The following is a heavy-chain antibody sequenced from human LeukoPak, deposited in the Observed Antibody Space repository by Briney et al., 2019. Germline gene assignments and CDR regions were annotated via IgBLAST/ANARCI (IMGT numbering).Heavy chain of an antibody. CDR1: GYTFTNYG. Sequence: ASVKVSCKASGYTFTNYGITWVRQAPGQGLEWMGWSSPYNGKTNYAQKLQGRVTMTTDTSTNTAYMELRNLRSDDTAVYYCARGGIDIVTVPVSNWFDPWGQGTLVTVSS. V-gene: IGHV1-18*01. D-gene: IGHD2/OR15-2a*01. J-gene: IGHJ5*02. CDR2: SSPYNGKT. CDR3: ARGGIDIVTVPVSNWFDP.